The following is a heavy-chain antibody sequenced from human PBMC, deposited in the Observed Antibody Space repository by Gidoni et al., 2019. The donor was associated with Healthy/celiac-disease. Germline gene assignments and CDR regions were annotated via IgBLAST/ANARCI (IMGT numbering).Heavy chain of an antibody. D-gene: IGHD6-13*01. CDR2: ISYDGSNK. J-gene: IGHJ4*02. CDR1: GFTFRSYA. Sequence: QVQLVESGGGVVQPGRSLRLSCAASGFTFRSYAMHWVRQAPGKGLEWVAVISYDGSNKYYADSVKGRFTISRDNSKNTLYLQMNSLRAEDTAVYYCARPYSSSWYPSLDYWGQGTLVTVSS. V-gene: IGHV3-30-3*01. CDR3: ARPYSSSWYPSLDY.